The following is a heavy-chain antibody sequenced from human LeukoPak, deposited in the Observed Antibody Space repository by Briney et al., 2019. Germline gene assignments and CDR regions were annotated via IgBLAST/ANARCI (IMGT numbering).Heavy chain of an antibody. CDR3: ARDGYDILTGSGSWLDP. V-gene: IGHV1-69*13. D-gene: IGHD3-9*01. CDR2: IIPSFGTV. J-gene: IGHJ5*02. Sequence: ASVKVSCKASGYTFTGYYMHWVRQAPGQGLEWMGGIIPSFGTVNYAQKFQGRVTITADESVSTAYMELSSLRSEDTALYYCARDGYDILTGSGSWLDPWGQGSLVTVSS. CDR1: GYTFTGYY.